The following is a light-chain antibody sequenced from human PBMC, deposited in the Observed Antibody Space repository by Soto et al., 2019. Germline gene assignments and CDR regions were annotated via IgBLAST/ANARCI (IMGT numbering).Light chain of an antibody. V-gene: IGKV1-27*01. Sequence: DIPMTQSPSSLSASVGDRVTITCRASQGIRNFLAWYQQKPGKVPKLLIYAASTLQSGVPSRFSGSGSGTDFTLTISGLQPEDVATYYCQKYNSAPLTFGGGTKVEI. CDR2: AAS. CDR3: QKYNSAPLT. J-gene: IGKJ4*01. CDR1: QGIRNF.